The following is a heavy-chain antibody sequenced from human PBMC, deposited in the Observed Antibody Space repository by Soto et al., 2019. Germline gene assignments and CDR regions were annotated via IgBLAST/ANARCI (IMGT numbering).Heavy chain of an antibody. V-gene: IGHV3-23*01. CDR3: ARVGSGSYYDY. CDR1: GFTFSSYA. CDR2: ISGSGGST. D-gene: IGHD1-26*01. Sequence: EVQLLESGGGLVQPGGSLRLSCAASGFTFSSYAMRWVRQAPVKGLEWVSAISGSGGSTYYADSVKGRFTISRDNSKNTLYLQMNSLIAEDTAVYYCARVGSGSYYDYWGQGTLVTVSS. J-gene: IGHJ4*02.